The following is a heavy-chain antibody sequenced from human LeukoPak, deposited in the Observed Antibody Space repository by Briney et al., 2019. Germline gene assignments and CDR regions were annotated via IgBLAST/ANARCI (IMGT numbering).Heavy chain of an antibody. CDR2: ISGSGGST. J-gene: IGHJ4*02. CDR1: GFTFNRHA. D-gene: IGHD1-1*01. CDR3: VKSSGTDY. V-gene: IGHV3-23*01. Sequence: PGGSLRLSCAASGFTFNRHAMNWVRQAPGKGLEWVSAISGSGGSTYFADSVKGRFTISRDNSKNTLYLQMNSLRAEDTAVYYCVKSSGTDYWGQGTLVTVSS.